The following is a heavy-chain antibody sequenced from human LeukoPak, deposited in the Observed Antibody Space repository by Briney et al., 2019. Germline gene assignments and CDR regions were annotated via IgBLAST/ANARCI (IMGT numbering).Heavy chain of an antibody. CDR3: ATVVRGSGSPHRFDP. D-gene: IGHD3-10*01. V-gene: IGHV1-18*01. Sequence: ASVKVSCKASGYTFTSYGISWVRQAPGQGLEWMGWISAYNGNTNYAQKLQGRVTMTTDTSTSTAYMELSSLRSEDTAVYYCATVVRGSGSPHRFDPWGQGTLVTVSS. J-gene: IGHJ5*02. CDR1: GYTFTSYG. CDR2: ISAYNGNT.